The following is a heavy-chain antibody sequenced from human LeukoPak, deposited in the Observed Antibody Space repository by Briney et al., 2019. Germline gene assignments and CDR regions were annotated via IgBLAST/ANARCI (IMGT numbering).Heavy chain of an antibody. Sequence: GGSLRLSCAASGFIFNNYAMSWVRQAPGKGLEWVSSISSSSSYIYYADSVKGRFTISRDNAKNSLYLQMNSLRAEDTAVYYCARDMGSGSDYWGQGTLVTVSS. CDR3: ARDMGSGSDY. CDR1: GFIFNNYA. D-gene: IGHD6-19*01. CDR2: ISSSSSYI. J-gene: IGHJ4*02. V-gene: IGHV3-21*01.